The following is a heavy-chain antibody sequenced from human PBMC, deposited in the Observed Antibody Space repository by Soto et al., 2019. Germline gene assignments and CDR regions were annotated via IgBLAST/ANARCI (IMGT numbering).Heavy chain of an antibody. CDR1: GGSMSSGGYY. J-gene: IGHJ5*02. D-gene: IGHD1-20*01. CDR2: IYYSGST. CDR3: ARGGIITNWFDH. V-gene: IGHV4-31*11. Sequence: TLSLTCAVSGGSMSSGGYYWSWIRQHPGKGLEWIGYIYYSGSTYYNPSLKSRVTTSVDTSKNQFSLKLSSVTAADTAVYYCARGGIITNWFDHWGQGPLVTVSS.